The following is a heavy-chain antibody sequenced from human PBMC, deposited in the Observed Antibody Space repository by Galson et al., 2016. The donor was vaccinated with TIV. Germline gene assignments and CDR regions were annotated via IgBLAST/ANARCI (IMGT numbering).Heavy chain of an antibody. CDR3: TTELGYCSVGYCYYFDY. D-gene: IGHD2-15*01. CDR1: GFTFHNAW. Sequence: SLRLSCAASGFTFHNAWMSWVRQAPGTGLEWVARIKSHIEDGTTDYAPRVRGRFTNSTHDSKNKLFLQMNRMKTEDTAVYYCTTELGYCSVGYCYYFDYWGQGTLVTVSS. CDR2: IKSHIEDGTT. V-gene: IGHV3-15*01. J-gene: IGHJ4*02.